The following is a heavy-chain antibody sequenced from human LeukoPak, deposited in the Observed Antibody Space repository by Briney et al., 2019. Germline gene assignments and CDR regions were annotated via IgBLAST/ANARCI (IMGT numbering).Heavy chain of an antibody. J-gene: IGHJ5*02. CDR2: ISYDGSNK. CDR3: ARGAFYNWNDGWFDP. Sequence: GRSLRLSCAASGFTFSSYAMLWVRQAPGKGLEWVAVISYDGSNKYYADSVKGRFTISRDNSKNTLYLQMNSLRAEDTAVYYCARGAFYNWNDGWFDPWGQGTLVTVSS. D-gene: IGHD1-20*01. V-gene: IGHV3-30-3*01. CDR1: GFTFSSYA.